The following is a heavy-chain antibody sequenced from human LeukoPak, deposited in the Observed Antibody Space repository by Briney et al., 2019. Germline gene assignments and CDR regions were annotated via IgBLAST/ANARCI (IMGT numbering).Heavy chain of an antibody. V-gene: IGHV3-7*01. J-gene: IGHJ4*02. Sequence: PGGSLRLSCAVSGLTFSSSWMDWVRQAPGKGLEWVASINPDGNKKYSADSLKGRFTISRDNAENSLYLQMNSLRVEDTAFYYCARDLAYSRLDYWGQGMLVTVSS. CDR3: ARDLAYSRLDY. D-gene: IGHD5-18*01. CDR1: GLTFSSSW. CDR2: INPDGNKK.